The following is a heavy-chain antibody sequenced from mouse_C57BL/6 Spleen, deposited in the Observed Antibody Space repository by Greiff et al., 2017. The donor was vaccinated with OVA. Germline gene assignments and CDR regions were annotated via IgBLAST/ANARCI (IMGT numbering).Heavy chain of an antibody. J-gene: IGHJ4*01. CDR2: IYPGDGDT. CDR1: GYAFSSYW. D-gene: IGHD2-4*01. CDR3: ARGNYDVGAMDY. Sequence: VQGVESGAELVKPGASVKISCKASGYAFSSYWLNWVKQRPGKGLEWIGQIYPGDGDTNYNGKFKGKATLTADKSSSTAYMQLSSLTSEDSAVYFCARGNYDVGAMDYWGQGTSVTVSS. V-gene: IGHV1-80*01.